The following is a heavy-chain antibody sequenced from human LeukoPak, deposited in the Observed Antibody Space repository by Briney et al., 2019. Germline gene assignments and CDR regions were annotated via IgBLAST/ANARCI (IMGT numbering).Heavy chain of an antibody. V-gene: IGHV4-30-4*08. Sequence: SEALPLTCTVSRGSISSGVYYWSWIRQPPGKGLEWIGYIYYSGSSYYNPSLKSRVTISVDTFKIQFSLKLISVTAADTAVYYCARYSRWYYDFWSGRGNWFDPWGRGTLVAVSS. CDR1: RGSISSGVYY. CDR3: ARYSRWYYDFWSGRGNWFDP. D-gene: IGHD3-3*01. CDR2: IYYSGSS. J-gene: IGHJ5*02.